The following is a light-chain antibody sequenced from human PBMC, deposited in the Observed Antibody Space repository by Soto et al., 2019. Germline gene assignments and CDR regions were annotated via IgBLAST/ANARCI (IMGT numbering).Light chain of an antibody. CDR2: EVS. V-gene: IGLV2-14*01. Sequence: QSALTQPASVSGSPGQSITISCTGTSSDVGGYNYVSWYQQHPGKAPKLIIYEVSNRPSGVSNRFSGSKSGNTASLTISGLQADDEADYYCNSYTSKSTGVFATGTKLTVL. J-gene: IGLJ1*01. CDR1: SSDVGGYNY. CDR3: NSYTSKSTGV.